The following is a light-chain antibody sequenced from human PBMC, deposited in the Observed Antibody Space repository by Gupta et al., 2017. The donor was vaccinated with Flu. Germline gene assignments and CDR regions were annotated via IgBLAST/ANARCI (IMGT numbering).Light chain of an antibody. CDR3: QQYDSFST. Sequence: DIQMPQSPSALCASVADRVTITCPASQTINDCFAWYQQRPGKAPELLISKASILETGVPSRFSGTGSGTDFTLTISRLQPDDFATYYCQQYDSFSTFGQGTTVEIK. CDR1: QTINDC. V-gene: IGKV1-5*03. J-gene: IGKJ1*01. CDR2: KAS.